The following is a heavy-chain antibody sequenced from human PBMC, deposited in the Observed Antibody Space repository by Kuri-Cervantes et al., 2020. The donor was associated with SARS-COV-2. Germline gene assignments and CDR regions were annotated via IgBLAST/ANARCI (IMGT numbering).Heavy chain of an antibody. V-gene: IGHV4-4*07. Sequence: SETLSLSCTVFGGSISSYYWSWIRQPAGKGLGWIGRIYTSGSTNYKPSLKCRVTISVDTSKNQFSLKLSSLTAADTAVYYCARVPTPYYYYYMDVWGKGTTVTVSS. CDR2: IYTSGST. D-gene: IGHD4-17*01. CDR1: GGSISSYY. CDR3: ARVPTPYYYYYMDV. J-gene: IGHJ6*03.